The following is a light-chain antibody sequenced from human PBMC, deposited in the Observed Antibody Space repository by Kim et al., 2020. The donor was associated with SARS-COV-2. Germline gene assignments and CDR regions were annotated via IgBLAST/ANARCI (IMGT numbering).Light chain of an antibody. CDR1: QSVNSD. V-gene: IGKV3-15*01. CDR2: GAS. CDR3: QQYNNWPQT. J-gene: IGKJ1*01. Sequence: ATLSESLGGRATLSCRASQSVNSDLAWYQQKPGQAPRLLIYGASTRATGIPARFSGSGSGTDFTLTISSLQSEDFAVYYCQQYNNWPQTFGQGTKVEIK.